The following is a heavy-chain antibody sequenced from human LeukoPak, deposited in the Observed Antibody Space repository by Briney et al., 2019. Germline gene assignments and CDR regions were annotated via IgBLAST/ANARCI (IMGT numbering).Heavy chain of an antibody. CDR2: IYHTGST. CDR3: ARDISISWFYS. V-gene: IGHV4-39*07. J-gene: IGHJ5*01. D-gene: IGHD3-3*02. CDR1: GASISSDSNY. Sequence: PSETLSLTCTVSGASISSDSNYWAWVRQPPGKGLQWIGSIYHTGSTFYNPSLMSRVSISIDSSKNQFSLKLSSVTVVDTALYYCARDISISWFYSWGQGTLVSVSS.